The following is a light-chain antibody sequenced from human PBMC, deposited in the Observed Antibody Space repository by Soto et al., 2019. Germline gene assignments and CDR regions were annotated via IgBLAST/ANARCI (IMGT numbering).Light chain of an antibody. Sequence: DIVMAQSPLSLPVTPGEPASISCRCSESLLHIDGTTYLSWLQQRPGQPPRVIIYKISDRLSGVPDRFSGSGVGTDFTLKISRVEAEDVGVYYCMQATHFPRTFGQGTKVDIK. CDR3: MQATHFPRT. J-gene: IGKJ1*01. V-gene: IGKV2-24*01. CDR2: KIS. CDR1: ESLLHIDGTTY.